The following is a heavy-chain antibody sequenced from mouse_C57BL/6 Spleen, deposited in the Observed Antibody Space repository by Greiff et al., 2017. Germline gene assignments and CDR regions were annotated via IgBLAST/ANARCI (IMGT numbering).Heavy chain of an antibody. V-gene: IGHV1-52*01. CDR1: GYTFTSYW. D-gene: IGHD2-4*01. J-gene: IGHJ3*01. CDR3: ARSDYVFFAY. Sequence: HVQLQQSGAELVRPGSSVKLSCKASGYTFTSYWMHWVKQRPIQGLEWIGNIDPSDSETHYNQKFKDKATLTVDKSSSTAYMQLSSLTSEDSAVYYCARSDYVFFAYWGQGTLVTVSA. CDR2: IDPSDSET.